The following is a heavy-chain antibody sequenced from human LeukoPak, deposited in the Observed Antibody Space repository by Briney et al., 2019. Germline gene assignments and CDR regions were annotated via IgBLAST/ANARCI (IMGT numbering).Heavy chain of an antibody. J-gene: IGHJ4*02. Sequence: NSSETLSLTCTVSGGSISSYYWSWIRQPPGKGLEWIGYIYYSGSTNYNPSLKSRVTISVDTSKNQFSLKLSSVTAADTAVYYCARDRVVVEMATISGVFDYWGQGTLVTVSS. CDR2: IYYSGST. V-gene: IGHV4-59*01. D-gene: IGHD5-24*01. CDR3: ARDRVVVEMATISGVFDY. CDR1: GGSISSYY.